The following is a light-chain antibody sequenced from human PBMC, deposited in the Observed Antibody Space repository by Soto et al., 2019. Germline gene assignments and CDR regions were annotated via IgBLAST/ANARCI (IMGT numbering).Light chain of an antibody. Sequence: EIVLTQSPGTLSLSPGERATLSCRASQSVSSSYLAWYQQKPGQAPRLLIYGASSRATGIPDRFSGSGSGTDFTLTISRLQSEDFAVYYCLQYNNGPQTFGQGTKVDIK. V-gene: IGKV3-20*01. CDR3: LQYNNGPQT. CDR1: QSVSSSY. CDR2: GAS. J-gene: IGKJ1*01.